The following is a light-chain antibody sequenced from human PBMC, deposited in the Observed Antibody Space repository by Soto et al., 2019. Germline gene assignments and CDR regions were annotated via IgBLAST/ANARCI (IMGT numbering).Light chain of an antibody. V-gene: IGLV2-11*01. CDR3: GSYAGSYKGYV. Sequence: QSALTQPRSVSGSPGQSVTISCTGTRSDVGGYNYVSWYQQHPGKAPKLMIYDVSKRPSGVPDRFSGSKSGNTASLTISGLQAEDEADYYCGSYAGSYKGYVFGTGTKLTFL. CDR1: RSDVGGYNY. CDR2: DVS. J-gene: IGLJ1*01.